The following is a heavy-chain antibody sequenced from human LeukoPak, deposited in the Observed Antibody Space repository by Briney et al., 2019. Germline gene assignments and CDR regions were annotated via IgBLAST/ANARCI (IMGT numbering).Heavy chain of an antibody. D-gene: IGHD5-24*01. CDR1: GFTFISYA. J-gene: IGHJ4*02. CDR2: ISGSGGST. Sequence: GGCRRLSCAASGFTFISYAMSWVRQAPGKGLEWVSAISGSGGSTYYADSVKGRFTISRDNSKNTLYLQMNSLRAEDTAVYYCAKGGGDGYKRPFDYWGQGTLVTVSS. V-gene: IGHV3-23*01. CDR3: AKGGGDGYKRPFDY.